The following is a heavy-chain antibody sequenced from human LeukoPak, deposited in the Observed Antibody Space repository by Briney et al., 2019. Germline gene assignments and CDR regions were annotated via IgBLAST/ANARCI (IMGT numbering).Heavy chain of an antibody. Sequence: PGRSLRLSCAASGFTFDDYTMHWVRQAPGKGLEWVSGISWNSGSIGYADSVKGRFTISRDNAKNSLYLQMNSLRAEGRHFCLCVSGSDGSWYGFVAFHVWLGETMVSVSS. CDR3: VSGSDGSWYGFVAFHV. D-gene: IGHD6-13*01. J-gene: IGHJ3*01. V-gene: IGHV3-9*01. CDR1: GFTFDDYT. CDR2: ISWNSGSI.